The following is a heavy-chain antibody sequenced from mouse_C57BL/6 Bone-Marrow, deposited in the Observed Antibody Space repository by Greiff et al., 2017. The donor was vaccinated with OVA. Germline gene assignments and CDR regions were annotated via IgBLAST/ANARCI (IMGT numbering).Heavy chain of an antibody. V-gene: IGHV5-15*04. Sequence: LVESGGGLVQPGGSLKLSCAASGFTFSDYGMAWVRQAPRKGPEWVAFISNLAYSIYYADTVTGRFTISRENAKNTLYLEMSSLRSEDTAMYYCARRDYYGSSYDWYFDVWGTGTTVTVSS. J-gene: IGHJ1*03. CDR2: ISNLAYSI. D-gene: IGHD1-1*01. CDR1: GFTFSDYG. CDR3: ARRDYYGSSYDWYFDV.